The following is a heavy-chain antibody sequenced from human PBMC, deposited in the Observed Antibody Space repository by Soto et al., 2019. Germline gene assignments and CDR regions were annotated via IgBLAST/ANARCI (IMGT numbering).Heavy chain of an antibody. Sequence: XESLKISCKGSGYSFTSYWISWVRQMPGKGLEWMGRIDPSDSYTNYSPSFQGHVTISADKSISTAYLQWSSLKASDTAMYYCAGLRSTTFNHYYGMDVWGQGTTVTVSS. J-gene: IGHJ6*02. CDR1: GYSFTSYW. CDR3: AGLRSTTFNHYYGMDV. V-gene: IGHV5-10-1*01. CDR2: IDPSDSYT. D-gene: IGHD2-2*01.